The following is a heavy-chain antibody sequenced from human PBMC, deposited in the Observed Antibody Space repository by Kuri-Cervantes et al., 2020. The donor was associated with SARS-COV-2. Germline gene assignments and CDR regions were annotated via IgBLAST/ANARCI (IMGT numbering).Heavy chain of an antibody. J-gene: IGHJ3*02. CDR2: INHSGST. D-gene: IGHD5-12*01. CDR3: AIRRYSGYDENDAFDI. CDR1: GGSFSGYY. Sequence: SETLSLTCAVYGGSFSGYYWRWIRQPPGKGLEWIGEINHSGSTNYNPSLKSRVTIAVDTSKNQFSLKLSSVTAADTAVYYCAIRRYSGYDENDAFDIWGQGTMVTVSS. V-gene: IGHV4-34*01.